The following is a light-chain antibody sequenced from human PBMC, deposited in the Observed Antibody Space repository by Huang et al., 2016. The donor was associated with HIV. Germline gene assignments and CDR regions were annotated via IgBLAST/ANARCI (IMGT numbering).Light chain of an antibody. CDR3: QHYGTLFT. J-gene: IGKJ2*01. Sequence: EIILTQSPATLSLSPGERATLSCRASQSVSASNLAWYQQKLGQAPRLLIYGASTRATGIADRVSASGSGTDFTLTISRLEPEDFAVYYCQHYGTLFTFGQGTEVEIK. CDR2: GAS. V-gene: IGKV3-20*01. CDR1: QSVSASN.